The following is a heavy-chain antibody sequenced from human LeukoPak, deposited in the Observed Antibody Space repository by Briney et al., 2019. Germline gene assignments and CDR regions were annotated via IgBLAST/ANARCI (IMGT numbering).Heavy chain of an antibody. J-gene: IGHJ4*02. V-gene: IGHV3-74*01. CDR1: GLTFSSHW. CDR2: IHYIGDST. Sequence: HSGGSLRLSCAASGLTFSSHWMHWVRQAPGKGLKWVSSIHYIGDSTYYADSVKGRFTISRDNAKNSLYLQMNSLRAEDTAVYYCARISGSGSYDYWGQGTLVTVSS. D-gene: IGHD3-10*01. CDR3: ARISGSGSYDY.